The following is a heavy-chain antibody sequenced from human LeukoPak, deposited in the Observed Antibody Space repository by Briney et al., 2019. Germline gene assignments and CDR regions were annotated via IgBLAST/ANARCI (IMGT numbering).Heavy chain of an antibody. D-gene: IGHD5-12*01. J-gene: IGHJ4*02. CDR1: GGTFSSYA. CDR2: IIPIFGTA. Sequence: SVKVSCKASGGTFSSYAISWVRQAPGQGLEWMGGIIPIFGTANYAQKLQGRVTMTTDTSTSTAYMELRSLRSDDTAVYYCARWGYSGYDPLDYWGQGTLVTVSS. V-gene: IGHV1-69*05. CDR3: ARWGYSGYDPLDY.